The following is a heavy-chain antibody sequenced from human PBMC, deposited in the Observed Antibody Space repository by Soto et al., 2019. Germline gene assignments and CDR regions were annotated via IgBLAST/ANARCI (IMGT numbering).Heavy chain of an antibody. D-gene: IGHD3-3*01. CDR1: GYTFTSYY. V-gene: IGHV1-46*01. Sequence: ASVKVSCKASGYTFTSYYMHWVRQAPGQGLEWMGIINPSGGSTSYAQKFQGRVTMTRDTSTSTVYMELSSLRSEDTAVYYCARGDYDFWSGYYNWFDPWGKGTLVTVS. J-gene: IGHJ5*02. CDR3: ARGDYDFWSGYYNWFDP. CDR2: INPSGGST.